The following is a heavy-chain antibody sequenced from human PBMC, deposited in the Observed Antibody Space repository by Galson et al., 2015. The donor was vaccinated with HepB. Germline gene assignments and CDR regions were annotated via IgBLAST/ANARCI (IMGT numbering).Heavy chain of an antibody. J-gene: IGHJ4*02. D-gene: IGHD6-19*01. CDR1: GYTFTSYA. Sequence: SVKVSCKASGYTFTSYAMHWVRQAPGQRLEWMGWINAGNGNTRYSQKFQGRVTITRDTSASTAYMELSSLRSEDTAVYYCARGSSGWEYYFGYWGQGTLVTVSS. V-gene: IGHV1-3*01. CDR2: INAGNGNT. CDR3: ARGSSGWEYYFGY.